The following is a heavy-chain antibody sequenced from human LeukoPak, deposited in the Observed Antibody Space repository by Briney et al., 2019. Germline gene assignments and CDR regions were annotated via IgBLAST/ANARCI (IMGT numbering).Heavy chain of an antibody. CDR3: ARDPEGYYGSGSYYYFDY. CDR2: IKQDGREK. CDR1: GFTFSSYW. Sequence: GGSLRLSCAASGFTFSSYWMSWVRQAPGKGLEWVSNIKQDGREKYYVDSVKGRFTISRDNAKNSLYLQMNSLRAEDTAAYYCARDPEGYYGSGSYYYFDYWGQGTLVTVSS. D-gene: IGHD3-10*01. J-gene: IGHJ4*02. V-gene: IGHV3-7*01.